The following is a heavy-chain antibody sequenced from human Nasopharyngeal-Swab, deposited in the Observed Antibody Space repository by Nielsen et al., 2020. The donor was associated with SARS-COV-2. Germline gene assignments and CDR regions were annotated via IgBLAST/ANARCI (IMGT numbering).Heavy chain of an antibody. J-gene: IGHJ3*02. CDR2: ISYDGSNK. D-gene: IGHD4-17*01. Sequence: GESLKISCAASGFTFSSYGMHWVRQAPGKGLEWVAVISYDGSNKYYADSVKGRFTISRDNSKNTLYLQMNNLRAEDTAVYYCARESYGANEGAFDIWGQGTMVTVSS. V-gene: IGHV3-30*03. CDR1: GFTFSSYG. CDR3: ARESYGANEGAFDI.